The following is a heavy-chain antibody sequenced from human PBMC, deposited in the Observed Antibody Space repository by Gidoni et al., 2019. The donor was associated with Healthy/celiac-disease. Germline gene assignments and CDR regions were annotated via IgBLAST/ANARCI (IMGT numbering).Heavy chain of an antibody. V-gene: IGHV1-69*01. Sequence: QVQLVQSGAEVKKPGSSVKVSCTASGGTFSSYAISWVRQAPGQGLEWMGGIIPIFGTANYAQKFQGRVTITADESTSTAYMELSSLRSEDTAVYYCAREIRYYDSSGRGAFDIWGQGTMVTVSS. CDR2: IIPIFGTA. J-gene: IGHJ3*02. D-gene: IGHD3-22*01. CDR1: GGTFSSYA. CDR3: AREIRYYDSSGRGAFDI.